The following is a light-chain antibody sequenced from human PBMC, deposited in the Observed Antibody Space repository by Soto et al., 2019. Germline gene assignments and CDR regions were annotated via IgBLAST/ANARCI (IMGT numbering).Light chain of an antibody. V-gene: IGKV1-39*01. J-gene: IGKJ4*01. Sequence: DIQMTQSPYSLSASGGDRVTITCRASQSISSYLNWYQQKPGKAPKLLIYAASSLQSGVPSRFSGSGSGTDFTLTISSLQPEDFATYYCQQSYSTPLTFGGGTRVDIK. CDR1: QSISSY. CDR3: QQSYSTPLT. CDR2: AAS.